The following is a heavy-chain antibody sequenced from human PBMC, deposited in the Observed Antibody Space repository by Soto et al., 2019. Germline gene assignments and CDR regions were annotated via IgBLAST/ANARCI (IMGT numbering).Heavy chain of an antibody. CDR2: INPNGGVT. CDR3: ARESGGATATLDYYYFYMDV. V-gene: IGHV1-2*04. CDR1: GDSFNDYY. Sequence: QVQLVQSGAEVRKPGASVTVSCRSSGDSFNDYYINWVRQAPGQGFEWMGWINPNGGVTKYAQKFQGWVSMIRDTSVRSVYMQLSRLRSDDTAVYYCARESGGATATLDYYYFYMDVWGTGTTVTVSS. D-gene: IGHD5-12*01. J-gene: IGHJ6*03.